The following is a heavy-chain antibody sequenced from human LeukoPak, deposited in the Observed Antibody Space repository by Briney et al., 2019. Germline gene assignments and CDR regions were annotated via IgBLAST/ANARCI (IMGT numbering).Heavy chain of an antibody. CDR3: ARGESSSGGYWFDP. CDR2: IYYSGST. V-gene: IGHV4-59*11. Sequence: SETLSLTCTVSGGCISSHYWSWIRQPPGKGLEWIGCIYYSGSTNYKPSLKSRVTISVDTSKTQFSLKLSSVTAADTAVYYCARGESSSGGYWFDPWGQGTLVTVFS. J-gene: IGHJ5*02. D-gene: IGHD2-15*01. CDR1: GGCISSHY.